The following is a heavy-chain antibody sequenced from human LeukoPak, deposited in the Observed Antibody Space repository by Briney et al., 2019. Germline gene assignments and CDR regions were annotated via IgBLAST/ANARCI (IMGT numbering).Heavy chain of an antibody. CDR2: ISPRGRTS. J-gene: IGHJ4*02. D-gene: IGHD2-21*01. Sequence: PGGSLRLSCEASGFNFSDFYMNWIRQAPGKGLEGVAYISPRGRTSYYADSVRGRFTVSRDNAKNSLFLQMTSLSADDTATYYCARDSIPKMATVVDSWGQGTLVIVSS. V-gene: IGHV3-11*01. CDR1: GFNFSDFY. CDR3: ARDSIPKMATVVDS.